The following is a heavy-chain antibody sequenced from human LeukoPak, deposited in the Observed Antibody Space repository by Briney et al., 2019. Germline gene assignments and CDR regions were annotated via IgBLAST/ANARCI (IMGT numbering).Heavy chain of an antibody. CDR1: GFTFSSYA. D-gene: IGHD3-22*01. CDR3: AKGFPTYYYDSSGYPRGDAFDI. J-gene: IGHJ3*02. CDR2: ISGSGGST. Sequence: PGGSLRLSCAASGFTFSSYAMGWVRQAPGKGLEWVSAISGSGGSTYYADSVKGRFTISRDNSKNTLYLQMNSLRAEDTAVYYCAKGFPTYYYDSSGYPRGDAFDIWGQGTMVTVSS. V-gene: IGHV3-23*01.